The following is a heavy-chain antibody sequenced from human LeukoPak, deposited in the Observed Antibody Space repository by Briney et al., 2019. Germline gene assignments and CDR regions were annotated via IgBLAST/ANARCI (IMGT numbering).Heavy chain of an antibody. CDR1: GYIFTSYD. CDR2: TNPNSGNT. V-gene: IGHV1-8*01. J-gene: IGHJ5*02. CDR3: ARRRDGYNSDWFGP. Sequence: ASVKVSCKASGYIFTSYDINWVRQATGQGLEWMGWTNPNSGNTGYAQKFQGRVTITRDTSITTAYMELSSLRSEDTAVYYCARRRDGYNSDWFGPWGQGTLVTVSS. D-gene: IGHD5-24*01.